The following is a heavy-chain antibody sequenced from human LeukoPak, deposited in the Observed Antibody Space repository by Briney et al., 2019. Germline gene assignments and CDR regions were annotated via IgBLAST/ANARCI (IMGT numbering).Heavy chain of an antibody. J-gene: IGHJ4*02. CDR3: ARSPALDYFDY. V-gene: IGHV4-38-2*01. CDR1: GYSISSGSY. Sequence: PSETLSLTCAVSGYSISSGSYWCWIRQPPGKGLEWIGSIYHSGSTYYNPSLKSRVTISVDTSKNQFSLKLSSVTAADTAVYYCARSPALDYFDYWGQGTLVTVSS. CDR2: IYHSGST. D-gene: IGHD2-15*01.